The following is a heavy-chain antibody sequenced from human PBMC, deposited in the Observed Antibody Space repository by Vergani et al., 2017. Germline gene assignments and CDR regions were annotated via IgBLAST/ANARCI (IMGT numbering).Heavy chain of an antibody. Sequence: EVQLLESGGGLVQPGGSLRLSCAASGFTFSSYAMSWVRQAPGKGLEWVSSISSSSSYIYYADSVKGRFTISRDNAKNSLYLQMNSLRAEDTAVYYCARYRIFEGPDSSGSPFDYWGQGTLVTVSS. CDR1: GFTFSSYA. D-gene: IGHD6-19*01. CDR2: ISSSSSYI. V-gene: IGHV3-21*01. CDR3: ARYRIFEGPDSSGSPFDY. J-gene: IGHJ4*02.